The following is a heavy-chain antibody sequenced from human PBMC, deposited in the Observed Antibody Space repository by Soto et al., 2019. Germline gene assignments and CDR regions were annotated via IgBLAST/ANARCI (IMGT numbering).Heavy chain of an antibody. CDR1: GYTFTSYY. J-gene: IGHJ6*02. V-gene: IGHV1-46*01. D-gene: IGHD3-10*01. CDR3: AIDRSYGSGTPTPFPAYVMDV. CDR2: INPSGGST. Sequence: ASVKVSCKASGYTFTSYYMHWVRQAPGQGLEWMGIINPSGGSTSYAQKFQGRVTMTRDTSTSTVYMELSSLRSEDTAVYYCAIDRSYGSGTPTPFPAYVMDVLSLGTTFTVTS.